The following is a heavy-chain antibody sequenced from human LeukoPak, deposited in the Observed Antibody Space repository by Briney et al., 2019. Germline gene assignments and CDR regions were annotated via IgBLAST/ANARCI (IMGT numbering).Heavy chain of an antibody. CDR2: INANSGTT. V-gene: IGHV3-23*01. CDR3: AKPISGGLAVTADWFHP. Sequence: PGGSLRLSCTASGFAFSVYAMSWLRQPPGKGLEWVSTINANSGTTSYAASVRGRFTISRDNSKNTLYLQLNTLRADDTATYYCAKPISGGLAVTADWFHPWGQGTLGVVSS. J-gene: IGHJ5*01. D-gene: IGHD6-19*01. CDR1: GFAFSVYA.